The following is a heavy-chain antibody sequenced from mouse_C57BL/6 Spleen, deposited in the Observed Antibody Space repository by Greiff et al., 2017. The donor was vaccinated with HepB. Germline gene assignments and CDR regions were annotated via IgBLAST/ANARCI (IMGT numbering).Heavy chain of an antibody. CDR3: ARERAHYYGSSSFAY. Sequence: EVKLVESGGGLVKPGGSLKLSCAASGFTFSSYAMSWVRQTPEKRLEWVATISDGGSYTYYPDNVKGRFTISRDNAKNNLYLQMSHLKSEDTAMYYCARERAHYYGSSSFAYWGQGTLVTVSA. CDR2: ISDGGSYT. CDR1: GFTFSSYA. V-gene: IGHV5-4*01. D-gene: IGHD1-1*01. J-gene: IGHJ3*01.